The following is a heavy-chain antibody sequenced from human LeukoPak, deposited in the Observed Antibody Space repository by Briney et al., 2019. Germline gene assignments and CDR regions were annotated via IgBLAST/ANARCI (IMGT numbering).Heavy chain of an antibody. Sequence: GGSLRLSCTASGFTFGDYAMTWVRQAPGKGLEWVGFIRSKVYGGTPEYAASVKGRFTISRDDSKGIAYLQMNSLRAEDTAVYYCARARITMVRVYSYYYYYMDVWGKGTTATISS. D-gene: IGHD3-10*01. CDR2: IRSKVYGGTP. CDR3: ARARITMVRVYSYYYYYMDV. V-gene: IGHV3-49*04. J-gene: IGHJ6*03. CDR1: GFTFGDYA.